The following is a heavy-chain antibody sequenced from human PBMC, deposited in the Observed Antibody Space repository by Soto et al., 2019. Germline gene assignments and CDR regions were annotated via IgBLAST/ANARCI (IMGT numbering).Heavy chain of an antibody. Sequence: EVHLVESGGGLVQPGGSLRLSCAASGFTFSNYEMNWVRQAPGKGLEWVSYIPSSGGTIYYADSVKGRFTISRDNAKKSLYLKMNSLRAEDTATYYCARSWNEYFDYWGQGALVTVSS. CDR3: ARSWNEYFDY. D-gene: IGHD1-1*01. V-gene: IGHV3-48*03. CDR1: GFTFSNYE. J-gene: IGHJ4*02. CDR2: IPSSGGTI.